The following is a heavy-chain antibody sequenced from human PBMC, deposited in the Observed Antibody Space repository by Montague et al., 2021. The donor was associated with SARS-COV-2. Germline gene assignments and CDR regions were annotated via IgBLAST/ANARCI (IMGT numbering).Heavy chain of an antibody. V-gene: IGHV4-39*02. D-gene: IGHD3-22*01. Sequence: SETLSLTCTVSGGSITNNIDYWAWIRQPPGKGLEWIGSIYYTGNTYYNPPLKSRVTISVVTSKNHFTLKLSSVTAAETAVYYCARLKRYFDSSGSPSAFDFWSQGTKVTVSS. CDR1: GGSITNNIDY. CDR3: ARLKRYFDSSGSPSAFDF. CDR2: IYYTGNT. J-gene: IGHJ3*01.